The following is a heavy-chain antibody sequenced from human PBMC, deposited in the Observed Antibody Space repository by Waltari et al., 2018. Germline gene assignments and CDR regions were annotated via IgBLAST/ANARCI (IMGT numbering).Heavy chain of an antibody. CDR3: AREGLTGYSTSSYWYFDL. Sequence: QVQLQESGPGLVKPSETLSLTCTVSGGSVSSGSYYWSWIRQPPGKGLEWIGYIYYSGSTNYNPSLKSRVTISVDTSKNQFSLKLSSVTAADTAVYYCAREGLTGYSTSSYWYFDLWGRGTLVIVSS. CDR2: IYYSGST. CDR1: GGSVSSGSYY. V-gene: IGHV4-61*01. J-gene: IGHJ2*01. D-gene: IGHD3-9*01.